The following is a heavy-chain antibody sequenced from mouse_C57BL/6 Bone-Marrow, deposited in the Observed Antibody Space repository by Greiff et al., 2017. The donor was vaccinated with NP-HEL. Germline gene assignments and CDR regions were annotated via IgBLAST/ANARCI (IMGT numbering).Heavy chain of an antibody. D-gene: IGHD2-2*01. J-gene: IGHJ2*01. Sequence: EVKLVESGGGLVQPGGSLKLSCAASGFTFSDYYMHWVRQTPEKRLEWVAYISNGGGSTYYPDTVKGRFTISRDNAKNTLCLQMSRLKSEDTAMYDCARNPYGCDEGFDYWGQGTTLTVSS. CDR1: GFTFSDYY. CDR3: ARNPYGCDEGFDY. CDR2: ISNGGGST. V-gene: IGHV5-12*01.